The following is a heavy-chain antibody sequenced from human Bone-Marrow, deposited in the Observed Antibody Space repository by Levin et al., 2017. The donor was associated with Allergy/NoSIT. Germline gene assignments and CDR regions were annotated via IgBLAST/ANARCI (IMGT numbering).Heavy chain of an antibody. Sequence: GESLKISCAASGFTFSSYAMSWVRQAPGKGLEWVSAISGSGGSTYYADSVKGRFTISRDNSKNTLYLQMNSLRAEDTAVYYCAKFGSVGVVVARDFDYWGQGTLVTVSS. V-gene: IGHV3-23*01. J-gene: IGHJ4*02. CDR3: AKFGSVGVVVARDFDY. D-gene: IGHD2-15*01. CDR2: ISGSGGST. CDR1: GFTFSSYA.